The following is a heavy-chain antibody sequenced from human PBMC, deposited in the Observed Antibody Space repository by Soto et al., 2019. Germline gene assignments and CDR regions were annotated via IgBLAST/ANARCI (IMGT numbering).Heavy chain of an antibody. V-gene: IGHV3-23*01. CDR1: GFTFGNYG. J-gene: IGHJ5*01. Sequence: PGGSLRLSCAGSGFTFGNYGMNWVRQAPGKGLECVSTITGSGSEAFYTASVEGRFTISRDNSKNTLFLHMSSLTADDTAASYSTNRGREGYNYPLDSWGQGTLVTVSS. D-gene: IGHD1-1*01. CDR3: TNRGREGYNYPLDS. CDR2: ITGSGSEA.